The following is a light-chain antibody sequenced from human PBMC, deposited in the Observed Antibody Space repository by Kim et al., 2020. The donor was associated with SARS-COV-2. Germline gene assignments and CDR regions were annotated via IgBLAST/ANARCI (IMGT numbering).Light chain of an antibody. CDR3: QQFNSYPL. CDR2: DAS. CDR1: QGISSA. Sequence: AIQLTQSPSSLSASVGDRVTITCRASQGISSALAWYQQKPGKVPKLLMYDASSLESGVPSRFSGSGSGTDFTLTISSLQPEDFATYYCQQFNSYPLFGGGTKLEI. V-gene: IGKV1-13*02. J-gene: IGKJ4*01.